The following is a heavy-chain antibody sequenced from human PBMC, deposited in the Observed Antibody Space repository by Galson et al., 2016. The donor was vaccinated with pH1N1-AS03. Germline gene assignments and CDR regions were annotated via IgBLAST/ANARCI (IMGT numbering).Heavy chain of an antibody. Sequence: QSGAEVTKPGESLKISCQASGYKFSTYWIGWVRQMPGKGLEWMALIYPGDSDARYSPSFQGQIIISADESTSTAYLQWVSLKASDTAMYYCARRGDFGGYLHASDFCGQGTLITVSS. CDR1: GYKFSTYW. D-gene: IGHD2-21*01. CDR3: ARRGDFGGYLHASDF. CDR2: IYPGDSDA. J-gene: IGHJ4*02. V-gene: IGHV5-51*01.